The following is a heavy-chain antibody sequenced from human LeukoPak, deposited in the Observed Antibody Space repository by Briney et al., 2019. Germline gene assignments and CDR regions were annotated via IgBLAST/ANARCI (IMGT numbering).Heavy chain of an antibody. CDR3: AKGRSSWFSGSFDY. CDR2: IRGSGGST. V-gene: IGHV3-23*01. CDR1: GFTFSTYA. J-gene: IGHJ4*02. D-gene: IGHD6-19*01. Sequence: SGGSLRLSCAASGFTFSTYAMSWVRQTPGKGLEWVSDIRGSGGSTNYADSVKGRFTISRDNSMNTLYLQMDSLRAEDTAVYYCAKGRSSWFSGSFDYWGQGTLVTVSS.